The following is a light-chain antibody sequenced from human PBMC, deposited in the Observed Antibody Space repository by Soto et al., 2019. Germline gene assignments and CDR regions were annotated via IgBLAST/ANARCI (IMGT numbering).Light chain of an antibody. CDR1: SSDVGGYNY. Sequence: QSALTQPRSVSGSPGQSVSISCSGTSSDVGGYNYVSWYQQHPGKAPKLMIYDVSKRPSGVPDRFSGSKSGNTASLTISGLPAEDESDYYCCSYAGSYTVGVFGGGTKLTVL. CDR3: CSYAGSYTVGV. J-gene: IGLJ3*02. V-gene: IGLV2-11*01. CDR2: DVS.